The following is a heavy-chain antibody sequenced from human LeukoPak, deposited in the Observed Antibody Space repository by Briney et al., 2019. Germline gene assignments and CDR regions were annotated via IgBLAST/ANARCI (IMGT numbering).Heavy chain of an antibody. CDR1: GFTFSNYE. CDR2: VSVSGGAT. V-gene: IGHV3-48*03. Sequence: PGGSLGLSCAASGFTFSNYEMIWVRQAPGKGLEWLSYVSVSGGATEYADSVKGRFTTSRDDAKNTLYLQMNTLRAEDTAIYYCARKTDRPGAVGRDRYFDLWGRGTLVTVSS. J-gene: IGHJ2*01. CDR3: ARKTDRPGAVGRDRYFDL. D-gene: IGHD6-13*01.